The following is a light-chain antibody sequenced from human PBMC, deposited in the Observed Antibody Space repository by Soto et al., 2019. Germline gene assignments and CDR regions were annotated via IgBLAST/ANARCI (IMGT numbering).Light chain of an antibody. Sequence: EIVMTQSPATLSVSPGERATLSCRASQSVSSNLAWYQQKPGQAPRLLIYGASTRATGIPARFSGSGSGTEFTLTISSLQSEDFAVYYCQQYKVPTTFAQGTGLEIK. V-gene: IGKV3-15*01. CDR3: QQYKVPTT. CDR2: GAS. J-gene: IGKJ5*01. CDR1: QSVSSN.